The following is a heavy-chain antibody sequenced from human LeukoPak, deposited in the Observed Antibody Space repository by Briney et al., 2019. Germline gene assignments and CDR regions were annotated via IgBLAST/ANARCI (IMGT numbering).Heavy chain of an antibody. Sequence: SETLSLTCTVSGGSISSDHYHWAWIRQPPGKGLEWIGTIYYSGTIYYNPSLKSRVTISVDMSKNQFSLKLSSVTAADTAVYYCASGPYYYMDVWGKGTTVTVSS. CDR2: IYYSGTI. CDR3: ASGPYYYMDV. CDR1: GGSISSDHYH. J-gene: IGHJ6*03. V-gene: IGHV4-39*07.